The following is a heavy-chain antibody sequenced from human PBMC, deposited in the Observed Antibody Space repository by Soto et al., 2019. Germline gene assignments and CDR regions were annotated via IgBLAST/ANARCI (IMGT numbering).Heavy chain of an antibody. Sequence: PGGSLRLSCAASGFTFSDYYMSWIRQAPGKGLEWVSYISSSGSTIYYADSVKGRFTISRDNAKNSLYLQMNSLRAEDTAVYYCARSNGRVWRSSSHVLDYWGQGTLVTVSS. D-gene: IGHD6-6*01. CDR1: GFTFSDYY. J-gene: IGHJ4*02. V-gene: IGHV3-11*01. CDR2: ISSSGSTI. CDR3: ARSNGRVWRSSSHVLDY.